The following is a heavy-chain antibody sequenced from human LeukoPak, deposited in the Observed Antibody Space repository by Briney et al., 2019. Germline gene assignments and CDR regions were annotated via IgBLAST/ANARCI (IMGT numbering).Heavy chain of an antibody. D-gene: IGHD5-24*01. V-gene: IGHV3-21*01. CDR3: ARVFAGVMATIFLRVVEGAFDI. J-gene: IGHJ3*02. CDR1: GFTFSSYS. Sequence: GGSLRLSCAASGFTFSSYSMRWVRQAPGKGLEWVSSISSSSSYIYYADSVKGRSTISIDNANNSLYLQMNSLRAEDTAVYYCARVFAGVMATIFLRVVEGAFDIWGQGTMVTVSS. CDR2: ISSSSSYI.